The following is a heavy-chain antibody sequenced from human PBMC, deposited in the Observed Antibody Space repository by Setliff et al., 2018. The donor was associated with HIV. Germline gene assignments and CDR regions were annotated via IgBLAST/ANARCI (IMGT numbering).Heavy chain of an antibody. CDR3: ARGGPTVAYGVDV. CDR2: IYYSGTT. Sequence: KTSETLSLTCNVSGFSFRNSFYNWGWIRQPPGKGLEWIGTIYYSGTTYYNPSLKGRVTISLDTSNNQFSLKVNSVTAADTAIYYCARGGPTVAYGVDVWGQGTTVTVSS. V-gene: IGHV4-39*07. J-gene: IGHJ6*02. D-gene: IGHD4-17*01. CDR1: GFSFRNSFYN.